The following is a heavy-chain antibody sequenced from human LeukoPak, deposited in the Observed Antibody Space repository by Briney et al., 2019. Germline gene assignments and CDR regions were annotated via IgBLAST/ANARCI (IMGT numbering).Heavy chain of an antibody. D-gene: IGHD2-21*01. Sequence: ASVKVSCKASGYTFTSYGISWVRQAPGQGLEWMGWISAYNGNTNYAQKLQGRVTMTTDTSTSTAYMELRSLRSDDTAVYYCARNPRVVIAPYFDYWGQGTLVTVSS. V-gene: IGHV1-18*01. CDR2: ISAYNGNT. J-gene: IGHJ4*02. CDR1: GYTFTSYG. CDR3: ARNPRVVIAPYFDY.